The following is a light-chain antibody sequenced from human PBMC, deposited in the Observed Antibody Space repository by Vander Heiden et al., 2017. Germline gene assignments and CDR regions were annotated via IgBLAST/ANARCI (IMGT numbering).Light chain of an antibody. CDR1: SSNIGAGYD. V-gene: IGLV1-40*01. Sequence: QSVLTQPPSVSGAPGQRVTISCTGSSSNIGAGYDVHWYQQLPGTAPKLLIYGNSNQPSGVPDRFSGSKSGTSASLAITGLQAEDEADYYCQSYDSSLSGSYVVFGGGTKLTVL. J-gene: IGLJ2*01. CDR2: GNS. CDR3: QSYDSSLSGSYVV.